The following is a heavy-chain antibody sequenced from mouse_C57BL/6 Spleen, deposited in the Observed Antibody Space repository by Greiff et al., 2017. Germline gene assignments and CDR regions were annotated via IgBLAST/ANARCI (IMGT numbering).Heavy chain of an antibody. D-gene: IGHD2-1*01. Sequence: QVQLQQPGAELVMPGASVKLSCKASGYTFTSYWMHWVKQRPGQGLEWIGEIDPSDSYPNYNQKFKGKSTLTVDKSSSTAYMQLSSLTSEDSAVYYCASYGNYGRGFDYWGQGTTLTVSS. CDR3: ASYGNYGRGFDY. J-gene: IGHJ2*01. CDR2: IDPSDSYP. CDR1: GYTFTSYW. V-gene: IGHV1-69*01.